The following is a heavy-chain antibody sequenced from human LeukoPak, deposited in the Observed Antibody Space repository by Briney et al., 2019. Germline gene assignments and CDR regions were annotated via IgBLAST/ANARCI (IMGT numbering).Heavy chain of an antibody. CDR2: INPNSGGT. Sequence: ASVKVSCKASGYTFTGYYMHWVRQAPGQGLEWMGWINPNSGGTNYAQKFQGRVTMTRDTSISTAYMELSSLRSDDTAVYYCARLGLNCSSPSCYIAPIDYWGQETLVTVSS. J-gene: IGHJ4*02. CDR1: GYTFTGYY. V-gene: IGHV1-2*02. CDR3: ARLGLNCSSPSCYIAPIDY. D-gene: IGHD2-2*02.